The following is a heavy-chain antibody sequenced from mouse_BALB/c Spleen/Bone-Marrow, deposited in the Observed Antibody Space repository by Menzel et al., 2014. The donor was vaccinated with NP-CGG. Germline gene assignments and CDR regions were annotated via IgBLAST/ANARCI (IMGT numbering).Heavy chain of an antibody. V-gene: IGHV1-37*01. CDR1: GYSFTGYF. D-gene: IGHD2-3*01. Sequence: EVQRVESGPGLVKPGASVKISYKASGYSFTGYFMNWVKQSHGKSLEWIGRINPYNGDTFYNQKFKGKATLTVDKSSSTAHMELLSLTSEDSAVYYCGGQDGYYGGFAYWGQGTLVTVSA. CDR3: GGQDGYYGGFAY. CDR2: INPYNGDT. J-gene: IGHJ3*01.